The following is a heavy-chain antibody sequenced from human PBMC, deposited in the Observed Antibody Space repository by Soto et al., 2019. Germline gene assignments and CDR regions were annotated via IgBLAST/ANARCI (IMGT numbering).Heavy chain of an antibody. CDR3: ATSHPHSGYDWFWFDP. Sequence: SETLSLTCAVSGYSLSSGYYWVWIRQPPGKGLDWIGSIYHSGSTYYNPSLKSRVTISVDTSKNQFSLKLSSVTAADTAVYYCATSHPHSGYDWFWFDPLGQGTLVTVSS. D-gene: IGHD5-12*01. V-gene: IGHV4-38-2*01. J-gene: IGHJ5*02. CDR2: IYHSGST. CDR1: GYSLSSGYY.